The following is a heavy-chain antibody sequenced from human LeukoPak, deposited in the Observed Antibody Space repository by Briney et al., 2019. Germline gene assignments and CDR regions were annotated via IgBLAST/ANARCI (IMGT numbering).Heavy chain of an antibody. D-gene: IGHD6-13*01. V-gene: IGHV1-2*02. CDR2: INPNSGGT. Sequence: GASVKVSCKASGYTFTGYYMHWVRQAPGQGLEWMGWINPNSGGTNYAQKFQGRVTMTRDTSISTAYMELSSLRSEDTAVYYCAREEGQQLVGFTNWFDPWGQGTLVTVSS. J-gene: IGHJ5*02. CDR1: GYTFTGYY. CDR3: AREEGQQLVGFTNWFDP.